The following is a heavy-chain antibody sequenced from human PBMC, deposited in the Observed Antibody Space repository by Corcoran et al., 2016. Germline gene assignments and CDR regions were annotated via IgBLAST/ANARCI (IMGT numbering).Heavy chain of an antibody. CDR1: GGSFSGYY. Sequence: QVQLQQWGAGLLKPSETLSLTCAVYGGSFSGYYWSWIRQPPGKGLEWIGEINHSGSTNYNPSLKSRVTISVDTSKNQFSLKLSSVTAADTAVYYCARTDSSSWSPNWYFDLWGRGTLVTVSS. D-gene: IGHD6-13*01. CDR3: ARTDSSSWSPNWYFDL. CDR2: INHSGST. J-gene: IGHJ2*01. V-gene: IGHV4-34*01.